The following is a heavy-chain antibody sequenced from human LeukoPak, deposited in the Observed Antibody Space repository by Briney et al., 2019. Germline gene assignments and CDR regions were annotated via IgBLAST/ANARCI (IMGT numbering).Heavy chain of an antibody. Sequence: GASVKVSSKGSGYTFIDYYLHWGRQAPGQGLEWMAWINTKSGDTNYLQNFQGRVTLTRDTSISTAYMELSRLTSDDTAVYYCASGGDPGYSGQGPLVSVSS. CDR1: GYTFIDYY. V-gene: IGHV1-2*02. CDR2: INTKSGDT. D-gene: IGHD2-21*02. J-gene: IGHJ4*02. CDR3: ASGGDPGY.